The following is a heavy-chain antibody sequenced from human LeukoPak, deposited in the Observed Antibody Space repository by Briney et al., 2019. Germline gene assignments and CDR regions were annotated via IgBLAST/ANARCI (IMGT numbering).Heavy chain of an antibody. J-gene: IGHJ4*02. Sequence: GGSLRLSCAASGFTFSSYSMNWVRQAPGKGLEWVSSISSSSSYIYYADSVKGRFTISRDNAKNSLYLQMNSLRAEDTAVYYCARVEREWLVGATMFYDYWGQGTLVTVSS. CDR1: GFTFSSYS. D-gene: IGHD1-26*01. CDR2: ISSSSSYI. CDR3: ARVEREWLVGATMFYDY. V-gene: IGHV3-21*01.